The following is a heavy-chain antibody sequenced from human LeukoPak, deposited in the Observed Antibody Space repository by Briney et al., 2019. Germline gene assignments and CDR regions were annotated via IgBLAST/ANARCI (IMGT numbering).Heavy chain of an antibody. V-gene: IGHV3-30-3*01. Sequence: GGSLRLSCAASGFTFSSYWMSWVRQAPGKGLEWVAVISYDGSNKYYADSVKGRFTISRDNSKNTLYLQMNSLRAEDTAVYYCARESEVAGNDYWGQGTLVTVSS. CDR1: GFTFSSYW. J-gene: IGHJ4*02. CDR3: ARESEVAGNDY. D-gene: IGHD2-15*01. CDR2: ISYDGSNK.